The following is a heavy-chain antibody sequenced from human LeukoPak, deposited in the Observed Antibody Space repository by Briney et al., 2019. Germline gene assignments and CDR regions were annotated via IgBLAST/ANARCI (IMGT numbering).Heavy chain of an antibody. CDR1: GFTFSSYA. J-gene: IGHJ4*02. CDR3: AKENWVYNWKYDSSGSGISY. V-gene: IGHV3-23*01. Sequence: GGSLRLSCAASGFTFSSYAMSWVRQAPGKGLEWVSTISGGGGSTYYADSVKGRFTISRDNSKNTLYLQMNSLRAEDTAVYYCAKENWVYNWKYDSSGSGISYWGQGTLVTVSS. CDR2: ISGGGGST. D-gene: IGHD3-22*01.